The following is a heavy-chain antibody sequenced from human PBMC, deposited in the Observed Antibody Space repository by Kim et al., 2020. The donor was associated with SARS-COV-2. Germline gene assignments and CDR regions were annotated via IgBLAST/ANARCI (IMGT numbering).Heavy chain of an antibody. Sequence: GGSLRLSCAASGFTFSSYVMTWVRQAPGKGLEWVSSVGGSARNTFYADSVRGRFTISRDNSKNTLYLQMSSLRTEDTAIYYCAKGQILGNGLYDPFDFWGQGSLVPVSS. J-gene: IGHJ4*02. CDR2: VGGSARNT. V-gene: IGHV3-23*01. D-gene: IGHD3-3*01. CDR1: GFTFSSYV. CDR3: AKGQILGNGLYDPFDF.